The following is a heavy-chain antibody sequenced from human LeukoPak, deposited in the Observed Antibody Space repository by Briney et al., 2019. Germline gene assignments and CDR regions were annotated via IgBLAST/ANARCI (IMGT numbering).Heavy chain of an antibody. V-gene: IGHV3-7*01. D-gene: IGHD3-3*01. J-gene: IGHJ6*03. CDR2: IKQDGSEK. CDR3: ARSPLITIFGVVIPNYYYYYMDV. CDR1: GFTFTSYW. Sequence: GGSLRLSCAASGFTFTSYWMSWVRQAPGKGLEWVANIKQDGSEKYYVDSVKGRFTISRDNAKNSLYLQMNSLRAEDTAVYYCARSPLITIFGVVIPNYYYYYMDVWGKGTTVTVSS.